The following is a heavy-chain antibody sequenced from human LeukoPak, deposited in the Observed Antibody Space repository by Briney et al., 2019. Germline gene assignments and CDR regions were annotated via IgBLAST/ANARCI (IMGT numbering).Heavy chain of an antibody. D-gene: IGHD3-22*01. CDR1: GGSISSSSYY. CDR2: IYYSGST. Sequence: PSETLSLTCTVSGGSISSSSYYWGWIRQPPGKGLEWIGSIYYSGSTYYNPSLKSRVTISVDTSKNQFSLKLSSVTAADTAVYYCARGTYYYDSSGYPFDYWGQGTLVTVSS. J-gene: IGHJ4*02. CDR3: ARGTYYYDSSGYPFDY. V-gene: IGHV4-39*07.